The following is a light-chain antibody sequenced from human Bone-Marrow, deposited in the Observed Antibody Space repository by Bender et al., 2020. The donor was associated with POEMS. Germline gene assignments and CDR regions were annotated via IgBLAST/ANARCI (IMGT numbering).Light chain of an antibody. Sequence: QSALTQPRSVSGSPGQSVTISCTGTSSDIAYYNFVSWYQQHPGKAPKLMIFDVSNRPSGVSDRFSGSKSGNTASLTISGLRAEDEADYYCSSYTTTSTFLAFGGGTKVTVL. CDR1: SSDIAYYNF. CDR2: DVS. J-gene: IGLJ2*01. CDR3: SSYTTTSTFLA. V-gene: IGLV2-14*03.